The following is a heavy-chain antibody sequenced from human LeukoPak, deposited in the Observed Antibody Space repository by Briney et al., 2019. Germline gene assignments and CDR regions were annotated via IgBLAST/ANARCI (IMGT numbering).Heavy chain of an antibody. V-gene: IGHV1-18*01. D-gene: IGHD6-6*01. CDR2: ISAYNGNT. Sequence: ASVKVSCKASDYTFTSYGISWVRQAPGQGLEWMGWISAYNGNTYYAQKLQGGVTMTTDTSTTTAYRELRSLRSDDTAVYYCARVYEGRSSSMNFDYWGQGTLVTVSS. CDR3: ARVYEGRSSSMNFDY. J-gene: IGHJ4*02. CDR1: DYTFTSYG.